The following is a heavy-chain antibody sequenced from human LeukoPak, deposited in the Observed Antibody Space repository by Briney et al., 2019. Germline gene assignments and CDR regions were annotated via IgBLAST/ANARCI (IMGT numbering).Heavy chain of an antibody. J-gene: IGHJ4*02. Sequence: GGSLRLSCAASGFTVSTNYMSWVRQAPGKGLEWVSIIYSGGNTYYADSVKGRFIISRDSSKNTLSLQMNSLRAEDTAVYYCARAANTAAGTPTLAIDYWGQGTLVTVSS. CDR3: ARAANTAAGTPTLAIDY. V-gene: IGHV3-53*01. CDR2: IYSGGNT. CDR1: GFTVSTNY. D-gene: IGHD6-13*01.